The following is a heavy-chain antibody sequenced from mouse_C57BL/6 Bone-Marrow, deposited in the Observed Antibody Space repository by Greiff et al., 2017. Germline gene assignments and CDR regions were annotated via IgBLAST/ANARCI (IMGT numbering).Heavy chain of an antibody. D-gene: IGHD1-1*01. CDR3: TTGLYYCGSKGY. V-gene: IGHV14-4*01. CDR1: GFNIKDDY. J-gene: IGHJ2*01. CDR2: IDPENGDT. Sequence: VQLQQSGAELVRPGASVKLSCTASGFNIKDDYMHWVKQRPEQGLEWIGWIDPENGDTEYASKFQGKATITADTSSNTAYLQLSSLTAEDTAVYCCTTGLYYCGSKGYWGKGTTLTVSS.